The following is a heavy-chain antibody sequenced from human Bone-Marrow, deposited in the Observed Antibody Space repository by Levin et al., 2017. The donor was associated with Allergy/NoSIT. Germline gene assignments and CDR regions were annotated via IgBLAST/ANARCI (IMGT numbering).Heavy chain of an antibody. CDR1: GFSFSNHW. J-gene: IGHJ4*02. CDR3: AREGGLQTYEAGLPFDL. CDR2: IKEDGSDK. Sequence: QPGESLKISCAASGFSFSNHWMSWVRQAPGKGLEWVGNIKEDGSDKYYADSMKGRFTISRDNVKKSVYLQINSLRADDTAVYYCAREGGLQTYEAGLPFDLWGQGTRVTVSS. D-gene: IGHD3/OR15-3a*01. V-gene: IGHV3-7*01.